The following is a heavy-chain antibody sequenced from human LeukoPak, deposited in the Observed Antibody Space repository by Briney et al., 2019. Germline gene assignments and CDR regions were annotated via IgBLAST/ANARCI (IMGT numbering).Heavy chain of an antibody. V-gene: IGHV3-23*01. Sequence: GGSLRLSCAASGFSFSIFAINWVRQAPGKGLEWVSGTGGSGTNTYYADSVKGRFTISRDNSKNTVFLQLSSLSAEDTALYYCARGRGGSGNYYFDYWGQGTLVIASS. J-gene: IGHJ4*02. D-gene: IGHD3-10*01. CDR1: GFSFSIFA. CDR2: TGGSGTNT. CDR3: ARGRGGSGNYYFDY.